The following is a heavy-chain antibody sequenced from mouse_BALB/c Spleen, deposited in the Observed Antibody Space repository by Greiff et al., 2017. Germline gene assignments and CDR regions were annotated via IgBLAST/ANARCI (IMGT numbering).Heavy chain of an antibody. D-gene: IGHD2-3*01. V-gene: IGHV5-12-1*01. CDR1: GFAFSSYD. Sequence: EVKLMQSGGGLVKPGGSLKLSCAASGFAFSSYDMPWVRQTPEKRLEWVAYISSGGGRTYYPATLKGRCTITRDTATNTLYLQMSSLKSEDTTMYYCARHDGYFFDYWGQGTTLTVSS. CDR3: ARHDGYFFDY. J-gene: IGHJ2*01. CDR2: ISSGGGRT.